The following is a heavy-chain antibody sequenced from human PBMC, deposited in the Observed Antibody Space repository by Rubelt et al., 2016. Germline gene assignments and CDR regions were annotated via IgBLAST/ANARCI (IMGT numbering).Heavy chain of an antibody. CDR1: GGSISSGGYS. CDR2: IYHSGST. CDR3: ARASTTVTTRYFDL. D-gene: IGHD4-17*01. Sequence: QLQLQESGPGLVKPSQTLSLTCAVSGGSISSGGYSWSWIRQPPGKGLEWIGYIYHSGSTYYNPSLKSRVTISVDRSKNQFSLKLSSVTAADTAVYYCARASTTVTTRYFDLWGRGTLVTVSS. V-gene: IGHV4-30-2*01. J-gene: IGHJ2*01.